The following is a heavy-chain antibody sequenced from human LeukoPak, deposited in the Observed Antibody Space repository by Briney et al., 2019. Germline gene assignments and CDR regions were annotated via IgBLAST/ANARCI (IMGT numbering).Heavy chain of an antibody. CDR2: INPSGGST. CDR1: VYTFTSYY. J-gene: IGHJ5*02. V-gene: IGHV1-46*01. Sequence: ASVKVSCKASVYTFTSYYMHWVRQAPGQGLEWMGIINPSGGSTSYAQKFQGRVTMTRDTSTSTVYMELSSLRSEDTAVYYCARATLVTAIQEWFDPWGQGTLVTVSS. D-gene: IGHD2-21*02. CDR3: ARATLVTAIQEWFDP.